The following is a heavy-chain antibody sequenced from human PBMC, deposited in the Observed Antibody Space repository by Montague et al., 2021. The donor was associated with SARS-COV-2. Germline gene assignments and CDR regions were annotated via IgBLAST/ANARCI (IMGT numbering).Heavy chain of an antibody. J-gene: IGHJ3*02. CDR1: GGSLSSGGYY. Sequence: TLSLTCTVSGGSLSSGGYYWSWLRQHPGKGLEWIGYIYYSGSTYYNPSLQSRVTISVDTSKNQFSLKLSSVTAADTAVYYCARAYITMIVVVSAFDIWGQGTMVTVSS. V-gene: IGHV4-31*03. CDR2: IYYSGST. D-gene: IGHD3-22*01. CDR3: ARAYITMIVVVSAFDI.